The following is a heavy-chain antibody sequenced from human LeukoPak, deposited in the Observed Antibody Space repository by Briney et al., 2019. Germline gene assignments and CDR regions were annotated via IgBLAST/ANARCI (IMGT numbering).Heavy chain of an antibody. Sequence: PGGSLRLSCAASGFTFSSYWMHWVRQAPGKGLVWVSRINSDESSISYADSGKGRFTISRDNAKNTLYLQMNSLRAEDTAVYYCARDHFLGSRFGIPFDYWGQGTLVTVSS. CDR2: INSDESSI. V-gene: IGHV3-74*01. D-gene: IGHD3-10*01. J-gene: IGHJ4*02. CDR1: GFTFSSYW. CDR3: ARDHFLGSRFGIPFDY.